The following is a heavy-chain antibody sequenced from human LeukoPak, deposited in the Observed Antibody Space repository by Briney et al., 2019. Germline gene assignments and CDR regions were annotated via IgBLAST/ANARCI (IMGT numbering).Heavy chain of an antibody. J-gene: IGHJ4*02. D-gene: IGHD3-10*01. CDR2: ISWNSGSI. V-gene: IGHV3-9*01. CDR3: AKDYGSGFYYFDY. Sequence: GRSLRLSCAASGFTFDDCAMHWVRQAPGKGLEWVSGISWNSGSIGYADSVKGRFTISRDNAKNSLYLQMNSLRAEDTALYYCAKDYGSGFYYFDYWGQGTLVTVSS. CDR1: GFTFDDCA.